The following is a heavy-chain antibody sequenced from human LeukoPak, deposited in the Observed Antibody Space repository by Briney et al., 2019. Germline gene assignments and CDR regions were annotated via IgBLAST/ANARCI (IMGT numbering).Heavy chain of an antibody. CDR1: GGSISGYY. CDR2: IYSTGTT. V-gene: IGHV4-4*07. CDR3: ARDLSLAGHTYGIDY. J-gene: IGHJ4*02. Sequence: PPETLSDTCTVSGGSISGYYWTWIRQPAGKGLEWIGRIYSTGTTNYNPSLKSRVTMSVDKSKNQFSLKLNSVTAADTALYYCARDLSLAGHTYGIDYWGQGTLDTVSS. D-gene: IGHD5-18*01.